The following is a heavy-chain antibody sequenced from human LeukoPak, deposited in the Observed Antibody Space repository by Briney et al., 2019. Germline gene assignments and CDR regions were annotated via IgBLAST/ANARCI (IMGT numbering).Heavy chain of an antibody. CDR2: ISSSSSYI. J-gene: IGHJ3*02. CDR3: AREAMVPAFDI. V-gene: IGHV3-21*01. CDR1: GFTFSSYS. D-gene: IGHD5-18*01. Sequence: GGSLRLSCAASGFTFSSYSMNWVRQAPGKGLEWVSSISSSSSYIYYADSVKGRFTISRGNAKNSLYLQMDSLRAEDTAVYYCAREAMVPAFDIWGQGTMVTVSS.